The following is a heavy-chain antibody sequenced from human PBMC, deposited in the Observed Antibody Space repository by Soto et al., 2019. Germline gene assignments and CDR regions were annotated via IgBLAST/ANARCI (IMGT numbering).Heavy chain of an antibody. D-gene: IGHD5-12*01. CDR3: AKNRATGYDPFDY. CDR2: ISGSGSGT. CDR1: GFSFSIHA. V-gene: IGHV3-23*04. J-gene: IGHJ4*02. Sequence: EVQLVESGGGLVQPGGSLRLSCAASGFSFSIHAMTWVRQAPGKGLEWVSAISGSGSGTYYADSVKGRFTISRDNSKNTLYLQMNSLRVDDTAVYYCAKNRATGYDPFDYWGQGSLVTVSS.